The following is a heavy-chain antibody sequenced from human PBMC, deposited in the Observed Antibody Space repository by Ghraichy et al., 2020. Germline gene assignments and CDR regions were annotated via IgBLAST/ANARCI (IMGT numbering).Heavy chain of an antibody. V-gene: IGHV3-11*06. D-gene: IGHD1-26*01. CDR2: ISSSSSYT. J-gene: IGHJ4*02. CDR3: ATKLEVGATTYFDY. Sequence: GGSLRLSCAASGFTFSDYYMSWIRQAPGKGLEWVLYISSSSSYTNYADSVKGRFTISRDNAKNSLYLQMNSLRAEDTAVYYCATKLEVGATTYFDYWGQGTLVTVSS. CDR1: GFTFSDYY.